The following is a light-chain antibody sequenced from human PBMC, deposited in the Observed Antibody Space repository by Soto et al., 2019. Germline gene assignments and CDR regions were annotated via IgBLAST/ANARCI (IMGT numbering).Light chain of an antibody. CDR3: SSYAGSSNV. CDR1: SSDVGGYNY. Sequence: QSVLTQPPSASGSPGQSVAISCTGTSSDVGGYNYVSWYQQHPGKAPTLMIYEVNKRPSGVPDRFSGSKSGNTASLSVSGLQAEDEADYYCSSYAGSSNVFATGTKLTVL. J-gene: IGLJ1*01. CDR2: EVN. V-gene: IGLV2-8*01.